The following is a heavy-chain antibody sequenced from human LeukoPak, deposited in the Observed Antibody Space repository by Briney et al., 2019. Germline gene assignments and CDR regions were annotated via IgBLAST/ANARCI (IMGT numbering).Heavy chain of an antibody. D-gene: IGHD2-15*01. CDR2: VNPNSGGT. J-gene: IGHJ4*02. V-gene: IGHV1-2*02. CDR3: AKVSKLGCSGVSCYSAFDY. CDR1: GYTFTAYY. Sequence: GASVKVSCKASGYTFTAYYIHWVRQAPGQGLEWMGWVNPNSGGTDYVQKFQGRVTMTRDTSISTAYMELNRLTPDDAAVYYCAKVSKLGCSGVSCYSAFDYWGQGSLVTVSS.